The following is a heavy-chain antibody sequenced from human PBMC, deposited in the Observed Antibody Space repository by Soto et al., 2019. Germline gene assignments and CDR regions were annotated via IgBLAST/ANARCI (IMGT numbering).Heavy chain of an antibody. V-gene: IGHV3-53*02. Sequence: EVQLVETGGGLIQPGGSLRLSCAASGFTVSSNYMSWVRQAPGKGLEWVSVIYSGGSTYYADSVKGRFTISRDNSKNTLYLQMNSLSAEDTAVYYCARGHGDYFSDYYYGMDVWGQGTTVTVSS. CDR2: IYSGGST. D-gene: IGHD4-17*01. CDR3: ARGHGDYFSDYYYGMDV. J-gene: IGHJ6*02. CDR1: GFTVSSNY.